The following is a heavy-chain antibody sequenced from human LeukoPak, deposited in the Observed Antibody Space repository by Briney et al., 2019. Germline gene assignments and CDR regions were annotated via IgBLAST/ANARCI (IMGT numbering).Heavy chain of an antibody. CDR1: GFTFSSYA. D-gene: IGHD2-15*01. J-gene: IGHJ6*02. CDR3: ARDGYCSGGSCSYYYYGMDV. Sequence: PGRSLRLSCAASGFTFSSYAMHWVRQAPGKGLEWVAVISYDGSNKYYADSVKGRFTISRDNSKNTLYLQMNSLRAEDTAVYYCARDGYCSGGSCSYYYYGMDVWGQGTTVTVSS. CDR2: ISYDGSNK. V-gene: IGHV3-30-3*01.